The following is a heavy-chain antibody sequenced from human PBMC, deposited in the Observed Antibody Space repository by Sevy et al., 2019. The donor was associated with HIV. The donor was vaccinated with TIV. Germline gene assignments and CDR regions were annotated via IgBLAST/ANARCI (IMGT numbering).Heavy chain of an antibody. V-gene: IGHV4-31*03. CDR2: IYYSGST. CDR3: ARGGLDVSSSGYHDAFDI. J-gene: IGHJ3*02. Sequence: SETLSLTCTVSGGSISSGGYYWSWIRQHPGKGLEWIGYIYYSGSTYYNPSLKSRVTISVGTSKNQFSLKLSSVTAADTAVYYCARGGLDVSSSGYHDAFDIWGQGTMVTVSS. D-gene: IGHD6-25*01. CDR1: GGSISSGGYY.